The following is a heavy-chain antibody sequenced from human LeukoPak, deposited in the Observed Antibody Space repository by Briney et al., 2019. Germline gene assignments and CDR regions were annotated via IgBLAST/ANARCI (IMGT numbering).Heavy chain of an antibody. Sequence: PGGSLRLSCAASGFTFSSYGMHWVRQAPGKGLEWVAVISYDGSNKYYADSVKGRFTISRDNSKNTLYLQMNSLRAEDTAVYYCAKRPRAVADLGIRPYYFDYWGQGTLVTVSS. CDR2: ISYDGSNK. V-gene: IGHV3-30*18. CDR3: AKRPRAVADLGIRPYYFDY. D-gene: IGHD6-19*01. J-gene: IGHJ4*02. CDR1: GFTFSSYG.